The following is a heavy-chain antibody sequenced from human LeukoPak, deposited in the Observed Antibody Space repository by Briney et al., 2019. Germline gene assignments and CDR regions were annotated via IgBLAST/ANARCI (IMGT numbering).Heavy chain of an antibody. Sequence: ASVKVSCKASGGTFSSYAISWVRQAPGQGLEWMGRIIPIFGTANYAQKFQGRVTITTDESTSTAYMELSSLRSDDTAVYYCARDDGSGWNLDYWGQGTLVTVSS. J-gene: IGHJ4*02. D-gene: IGHD3-10*01. CDR2: IIPIFGTA. V-gene: IGHV1-69*05. CDR3: ARDDGSGWNLDY. CDR1: GGTFSSYA.